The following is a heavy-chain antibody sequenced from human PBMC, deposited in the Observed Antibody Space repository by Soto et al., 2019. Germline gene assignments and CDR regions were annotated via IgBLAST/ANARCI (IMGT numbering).Heavy chain of an antibody. CDR2: IYHSGST. J-gene: IGHJ5*02. CDR1: GGSISSGGYS. CDR3: ARALGPVEYYDILTGPAGFDP. Sequence: SETLSLTCAVSGGSISSGGYSWSWIRQPPGKGLESIGYIYHSGSTYYNPSLKSRVTISVDTSKNQFSLKLSSVTAADTSVYNCARALGPVEYYDILTGPAGFDPWGQGTLVTVSS. V-gene: IGHV4-30-2*05. D-gene: IGHD3-9*01.